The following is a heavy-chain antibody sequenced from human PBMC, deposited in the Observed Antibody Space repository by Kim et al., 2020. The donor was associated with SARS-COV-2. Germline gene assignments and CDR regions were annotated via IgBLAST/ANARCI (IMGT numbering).Heavy chain of an antibody. J-gene: IGHJ1*01. CDR1: RFTFSSYA. V-gene: IGHV3-23*01. CDR2: ISGSGDST. CDR3: ARSVAKYFQH. Sequence: GGSLRLSCAASRFTFSSYAMSWVRQAPGKCLEWVSAISGSGDSTYYADSVKGRFTISRDNSKNTPYLQMNSLRAEDTAVYYCARSVAKYFQHWGQGTLVT.